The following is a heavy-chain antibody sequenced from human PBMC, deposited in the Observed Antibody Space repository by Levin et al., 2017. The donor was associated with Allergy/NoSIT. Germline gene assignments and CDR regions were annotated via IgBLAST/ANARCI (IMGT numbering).Heavy chain of an antibody. CDR1: GYTFTGYY. J-gene: IGHJ5*02. CDR3: ARMGSSSWYSWFDP. Sequence: GESLKISCKASGYTFTGYYMHWVRQAPGQGLEWMGWINPNSGGTNYAQKFQGRVTMTRDTSISTAYMELSRLRSDDTAVYYCARMGSSSWYSWFDPWGQGTLVTVSS. V-gene: IGHV1-2*02. CDR2: INPNSGGT. D-gene: IGHD6-13*01.